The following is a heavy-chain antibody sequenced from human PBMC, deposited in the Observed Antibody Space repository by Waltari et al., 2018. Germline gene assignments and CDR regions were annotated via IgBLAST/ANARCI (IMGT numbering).Heavy chain of an antibody. D-gene: IGHD5-18*01. CDR3: ARGPIQLWNY. V-gene: IGHV4-34*01. Sequence: QVQLQQWGAGLLKPSETLSLTCAVYGGSFSGYYWSWIRQPPGKGLEWIGEINHSGSTNYNPSLKSRVTISVDTSKNQFSLKLSSVTAADTAVYYCARGPIQLWNYWGQGTLVTVSS. CDR2: INHSGST. J-gene: IGHJ4*02. CDR1: GGSFSGYY.